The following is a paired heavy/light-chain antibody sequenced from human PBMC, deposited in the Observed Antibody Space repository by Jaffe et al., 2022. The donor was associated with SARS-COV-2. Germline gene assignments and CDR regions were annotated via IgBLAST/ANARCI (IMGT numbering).Heavy chain of an antibody. CDR1: GFTFSSYS. D-gene: IGHD2-15*01. CDR2: ISSTSRYI. CDR3: ARKGFEESRYCSTGSCYSAYYKYHMDV. Sequence: EVQLVESGGGLVKPGGSLRLSCAASGFTFSSYSIKWVRQAPGKGLEWVASISSTSRYIYYADSVRGRFTVSRDNAKNSLYLQMNSLRAEDTAVYYCARKGFEESRYCSTGSCYSAYYKYHMDVWGKGTTVTVSS. V-gene: IGHV3-21*01. J-gene: IGHJ6*03.
Light chain of an antibody. J-gene: IGLJ3*02. CDR2: ENN. CDR3: ATWDSSLNAGV. CDR1: SSNIGNND. V-gene: IGLV1-51*02. Sequence: QSVLTQPPSLSAAPGQKVTISCSGGSSNIGNNDVSWYQHLPGTAPKLLIYENNKRPSGIPDRFSASKSATSATLGITGLQTGDEADYYCATWDSSLNAGVFGGGTKLTVL.